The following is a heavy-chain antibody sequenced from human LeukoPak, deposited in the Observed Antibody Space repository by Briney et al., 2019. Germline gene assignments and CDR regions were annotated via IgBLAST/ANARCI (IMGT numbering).Heavy chain of an antibody. CDR3: ARSSDYSNYIIDY. D-gene: IGHD4-11*01. J-gene: IGHJ4*02. Sequence: GASVKVSCKASGYTFTGYYMHWVRQAPGQGLEWMGWINPNSGGTNYAQKFQGRVTMTRDTSMGTAYMELTRLTSDDTAAYFCARSSDYSNYIIDYWGQGTLVTVSS. CDR1: GYTFTGYY. V-gene: IGHV1-2*02. CDR2: INPNSGGT.